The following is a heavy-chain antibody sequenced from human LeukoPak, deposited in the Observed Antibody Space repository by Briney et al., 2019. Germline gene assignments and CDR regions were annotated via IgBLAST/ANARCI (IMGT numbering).Heavy chain of an antibody. Sequence: ASVKVSCKASGYTFISYDINWVRQAPGQGLEWMGWMNPKTGDTGYGQKFQGRVNMSADTSISTAYLEVSSLRSQDTAVYYCARRYRSGSFFVWFDPWGQETQVTVSA. CDR2: MNPKTGDT. D-gene: IGHD6-19*01. CDR1: GYTFISYD. J-gene: IGHJ5*02. CDR3: ARRYRSGSFFVWFDP. V-gene: IGHV1-8*01.